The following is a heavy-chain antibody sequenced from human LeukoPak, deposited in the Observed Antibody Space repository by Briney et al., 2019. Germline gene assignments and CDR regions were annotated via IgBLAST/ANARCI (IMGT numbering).Heavy chain of an antibody. J-gene: IGHJ4*02. CDR2: IYYSGST. V-gene: IGHV4-30-4*08. Sequence: PSQTLSLTSTVSGGSISSGDYYWSWIRQPPGKGLEWIGYIYYSGSTYYNPSLKSRVTISVDTSKNQFSLKLSSVTAADTAVYYCARAIGLGSSDRYYFDYWGQGTLVTVSS. D-gene: IGHD6-13*01. CDR3: ARAIGLGSSDRYYFDY. CDR1: GGSISSGDYY.